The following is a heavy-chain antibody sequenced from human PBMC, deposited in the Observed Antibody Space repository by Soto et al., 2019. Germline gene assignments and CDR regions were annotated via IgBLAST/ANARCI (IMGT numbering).Heavy chain of an antibody. V-gene: IGHV4-31*03. CDR3: ARSIDP. CDR1: VGSITGGGYY. CDR2: IYYSGST. J-gene: IGHJ5*02. Sequence: TLSLTGTVSVGSITGGGYYWSCIRQHPGKGLEWIGYIYYSGSTYYNPSLKSRVTISVDTSKNQFSLKLSSVTAADTAVYYCARSIDPWGQGTLVTVS.